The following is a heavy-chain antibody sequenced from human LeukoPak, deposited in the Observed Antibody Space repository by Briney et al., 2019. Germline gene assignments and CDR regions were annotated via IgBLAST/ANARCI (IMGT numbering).Heavy chain of an antibody. CDR3: ARVAPNWFDP. CDR2: VSSSGSTK. J-gene: IGHJ5*02. CDR1: GFTFSDYY. Sequence: GGSLRLSCAASGFTFSDYYMSWIRLAPGKGLEWVSYVSSSGSTKNYADSVKGRFTISRDNAKKSLYLQMNSLRAEDTAVYYCARVAPNWFDPWGQGTLVTVSS. D-gene: IGHD2-21*01. V-gene: IGHV3-11*04.